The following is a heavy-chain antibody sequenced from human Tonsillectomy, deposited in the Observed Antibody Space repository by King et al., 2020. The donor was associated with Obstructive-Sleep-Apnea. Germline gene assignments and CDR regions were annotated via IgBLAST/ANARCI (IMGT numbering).Heavy chain of an antibody. J-gene: IGHJ4*02. Sequence: QLQESGPGLVKPSETLSLTCTVSGGSISSYYWSWIRQPPGRGLEWVGFIFYSGSTNYNPSPKSRVTISVDTSKNQFSLKLSSVTAGDTAVYYCVRFGDDFWSGYYTPFDYWGQGTLVTVSS. CDR2: IFYSGST. D-gene: IGHD3-3*01. V-gene: IGHV4-59*01. CDR1: GGSISSYY. CDR3: VRFGDDFWSGYYTPFDY.